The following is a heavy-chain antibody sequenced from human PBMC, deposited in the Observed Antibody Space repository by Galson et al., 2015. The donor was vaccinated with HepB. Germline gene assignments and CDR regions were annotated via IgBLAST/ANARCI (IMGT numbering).Heavy chain of an antibody. J-gene: IGHJ4*02. CDR3: ARYCSGGSCSSGPDSYFDY. D-gene: IGHD2-15*01. Sequence: SLRLSCAASGFTFSSYGMHWVRQAPGKGLEWVAVIWYDGSNKYYADSAKGRFTISRNSSKNTLYLQMNSLRAEDTAVSYCARYCSGGSCSSGPDSYFDYWGQATLVTVSS. V-gene: IGHV3-33*01. CDR1: GFTFSSYG. CDR2: IWYDGSNK.